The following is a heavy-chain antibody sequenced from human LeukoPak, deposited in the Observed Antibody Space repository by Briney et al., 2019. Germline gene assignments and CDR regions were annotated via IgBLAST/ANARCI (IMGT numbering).Heavy chain of an antibody. CDR1: GFTFDDYG. Sequence: GGSLRLSCAASGFTFDDYGMSWVRQAPGKGLEWVSGINWNGGSKGYADSVKGRFTISRDSAKNSLYLQMNSLRAEDTALYYCARGFGSRSYTIFDYWGQGTLVTVSP. D-gene: IGHD3-10*01. V-gene: IGHV3-20*04. CDR2: INWNGGSK. CDR3: ARGFGSRSYTIFDY. J-gene: IGHJ4*02.